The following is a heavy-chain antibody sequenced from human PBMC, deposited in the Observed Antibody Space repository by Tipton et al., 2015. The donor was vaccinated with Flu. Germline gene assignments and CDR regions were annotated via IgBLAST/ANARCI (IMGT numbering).Heavy chain of an antibody. V-gene: IGHV3-74*01. CDR1: GLTFNSYW. J-gene: IGHJ4*02. CDR2: INSDGSFI. Sequence: SLRLSCAASGLTFNSYWMHWVRQAPGKGLVWVSRINSDGSFIAYAESVTGRFTISRDNTQNTLQLQMNSLRAEDTAVYYCARGYSTESGHGENYWGQGTLVSVSS. CDR3: ARGYSTESGHGENY. D-gene: IGHD2/OR15-2a*01.